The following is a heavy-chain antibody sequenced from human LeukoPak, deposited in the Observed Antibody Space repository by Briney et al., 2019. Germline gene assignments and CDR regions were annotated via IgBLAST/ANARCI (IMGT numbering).Heavy chain of an antibody. Sequence: GASVKVSCKASGYTFTSYYMHWVRQAPGQGLEWMGIINPSGGSTSYAQKFQGRVTMTRDTSISTAYMELSRLRSDDTAVYYCARDQFKYYDILTGLWYFDLWGRGTLVTVSS. V-gene: IGHV1-46*01. CDR3: ARDQFKYYDILTGLWYFDL. D-gene: IGHD3-9*01. CDR2: INPSGGST. J-gene: IGHJ2*01. CDR1: GYTFTSYY.